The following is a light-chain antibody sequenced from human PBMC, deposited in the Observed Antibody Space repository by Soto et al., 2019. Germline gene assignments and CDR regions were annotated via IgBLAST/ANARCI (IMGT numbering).Light chain of an antibody. V-gene: IGLV3-21*04. Sequence: SYELTQPPSVSVAPGKTASITCGGNNIGSKSVPWYQQKPGQAPVLVIYYDSDRPSGIPERFSGSKSGNTATLTISRVEAGDEADYYCQVWDSSSDRVFGGGTKLTVL. CDR2: YDS. CDR1: NIGSKS. J-gene: IGLJ2*01. CDR3: QVWDSSSDRV.